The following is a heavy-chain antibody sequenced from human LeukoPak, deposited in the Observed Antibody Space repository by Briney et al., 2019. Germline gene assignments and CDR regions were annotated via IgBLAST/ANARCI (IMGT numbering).Heavy chain of an antibody. CDR1: GGTLSSYA. J-gene: IGHJ4*02. Sequence: ASVKVSCKASGGTLSSYAISWVRQAPGQGLEWMGGINPNSGDPNYAQTFQGRVTMARDTSISTAYMQLNSLRSDDTAVYYCARGGDGNRRDFDYWGQGTLVTVSS. V-gene: IGHV1-2*02. CDR2: INPNSGDP. CDR3: ARGGDGNRRDFDY. D-gene: IGHD5-24*01.